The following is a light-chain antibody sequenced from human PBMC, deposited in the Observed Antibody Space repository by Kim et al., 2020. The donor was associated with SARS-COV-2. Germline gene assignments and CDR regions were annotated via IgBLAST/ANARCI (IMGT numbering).Light chain of an antibody. CDR1: QDISNY. Sequence: DIQMTQSPSSLSASVGDRVTITCPASQDISNYLNWYQQKPGKAPKLLIYDASNLETGVPSRFSGSGSGTDFTFTISSLQPEDIATYYCQQYDNLPFFGGGTKVDIK. CDR3: QQYDNLPF. J-gene: IGKJ4*01. CDR2: DAS. V-gene: IGKV1-33*01.